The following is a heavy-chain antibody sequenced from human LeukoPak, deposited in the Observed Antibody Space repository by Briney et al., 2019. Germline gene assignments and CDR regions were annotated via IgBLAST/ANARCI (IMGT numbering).Heavy chain of an antibody. CDR3: ARTIVAATGNDY. D-gene: IGHD6-13*01. J-gene: IGHJ4*02. Sequence: PGGSLRLSCEASGFSLTDHGMHWVRHVPGKGLVWVSRINTDGRTTNYADSVKGRFTISRDNGKNTLYLQMNSLRADDTAVYYCARTIVAATGNDYWGQGTLVTVSS. CDR1: GFSLTDHG. CDR2: INTDGRTT. V-gene: IGHV3-74*01.